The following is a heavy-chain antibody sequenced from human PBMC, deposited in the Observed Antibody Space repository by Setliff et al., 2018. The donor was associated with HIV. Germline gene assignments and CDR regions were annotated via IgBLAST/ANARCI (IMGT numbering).Heavy chain of an antibody. CDR2: INPSGGST. V-gene: IGHV1-46*01. CDR1: GYTFTSYY. CDR3: ARTLPQYTNLFDY. J-gene: IGHJ4*02. Sequence: ASVKVSCKASGYTFTSYYMHWVRQAPGQGLEWMGIINPSGGSTSYAQKFRGRVTMTRDTSTSTAYMELSRLRSDDTAVYYCARTLPQYTNLFDYWGQGTLVTVSS. D-gene: IGHD5-18*01.